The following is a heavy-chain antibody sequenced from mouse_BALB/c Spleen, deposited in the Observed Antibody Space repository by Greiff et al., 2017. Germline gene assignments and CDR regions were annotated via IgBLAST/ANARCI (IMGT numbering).Heavy chain of an antibody. CDR2: ISDGGSYT. Sequence: VQGVESGGGLVKPGGSLKLSCAASGFTFSDYYMYWVRQTPEKRLEWVATISDGGSYTYYPDSVKGRFTISRDNAKNNLYLQMSSLKSEDTAMYYCARGITTATAWFAYWGQGTLVTVSA. V-gene: IGHV5-4*02. CDR3: ARGITTATAWFAY. J-gene: IGHJ3*01. CDR1: GFTFSDYY. D-gene: IGHD1-2*01.